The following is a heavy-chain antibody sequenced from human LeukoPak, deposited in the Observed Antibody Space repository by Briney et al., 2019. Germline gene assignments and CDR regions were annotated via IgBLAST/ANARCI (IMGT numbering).Heavy chain of an antibody. CDR1: GGSVSNTNYY. Sequence: PSETLSLTCTVSGGSVSNTNYYWAWIRQPPGKGLEWIGYIYYSGSTYYNPSLKSRVTISVDTSKNQFSLKLSSVTAADTAVYYCARAWRVPAAIKFSWFDPWGQGTLVTVSS. D-gene: IGHD2-2*01. J-gene: IGHJ5*02. CDR2: IYYSGST. CDR3: ARAWRVPAAIKFSWFDP. V-gene: IGHV4-31*03.